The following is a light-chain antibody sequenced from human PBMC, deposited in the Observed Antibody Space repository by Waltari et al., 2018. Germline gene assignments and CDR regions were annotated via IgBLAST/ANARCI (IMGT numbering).Light chain of an antibody. CDR3: QQFRHLPLT. J-gene: IGKJ4*01. CDR1: QDIRNS. Sequence: DIQMTQSPSSLSASVGDRVTITCQASQDIRNSLNWYQHKQGRAPTLLISHASDLQPGVPTRFSGSGSGTNFTLTIPSLQPEDFAVYYCQQFRHLPLTFGAGTKMEVK. V-gene: IGKV1-33*01. CDR2: HAS.